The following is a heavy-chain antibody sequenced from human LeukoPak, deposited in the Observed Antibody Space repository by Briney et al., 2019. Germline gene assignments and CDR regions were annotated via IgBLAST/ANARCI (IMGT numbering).Heavy chain of an antibody. Sequence: ASVKVSCKASGYTFTSYGISWVRQAPGQGLEWMGWISAYNGNTNYAQKLQGRVTMTTDTSTSTAYMELRSLRSDDTAVYYCARDDALGSCWYHGFDYWGQGTLVTVSS. CDR3: ARDDALGSCWYHGFDY. CDR1: GYTFTSYG. D-gene: IGHD6-13*01. CDR2: ISAYNGNT. J-gene: IGHJ4*02. V-gene: IGHV1-18*01.